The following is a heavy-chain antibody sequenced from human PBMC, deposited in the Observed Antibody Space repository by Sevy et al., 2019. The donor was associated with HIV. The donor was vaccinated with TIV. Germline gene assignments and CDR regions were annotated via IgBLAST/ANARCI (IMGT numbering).Heavy chain of an antibody. CDR3: ARVGNDIVVVPAAPPIYYYYYGMDV. J-gene: IGHJ6*02. D-gene: IGHD2-2*01. V-gene: IGHV4-34*01. Sequence: SETLSLTCAVYGGSFSGYYWSWIRQPPGKGLEWIGEINHSGSTNYNPSLKSRVTISVDTSKNQFSLKLSSVTAADTAVYYCARVGNDIVVVPAAPPIYYYYYGMDVWGQRTTVTVSS. CDR2: INHSGST. CDR1: GGSFSGYY.